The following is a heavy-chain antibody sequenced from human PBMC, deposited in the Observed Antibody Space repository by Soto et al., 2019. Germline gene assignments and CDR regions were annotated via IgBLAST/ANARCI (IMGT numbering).Heavy chain of an antibody. CDR2: INHSGST. CDR3: ARVGGGLVMTLFDY. D-gene: IGHD3-9*01. J-gene: IGHJ4*02. Sequence: QVQLQQWGAGLLKPSETLSLTCAVYGGSFSGYYWSWIRQPPAKGLEWIGEINHSGSTNYNPSLKRRFTISVDTSKDQFSLKLSSVTAADTAVYYWARVGGGLVMTLFDYWGQGTLVTVSS. V-gene: IGHV4-34*01. CDR1: GGSFSGYY.